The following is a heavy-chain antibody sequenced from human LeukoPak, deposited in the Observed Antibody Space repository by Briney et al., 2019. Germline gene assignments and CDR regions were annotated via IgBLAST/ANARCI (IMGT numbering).Heavy chain of an antibody. D-gene: IGHD1-14*01. CDR1: GDSITDHY. V-gene: IGHV4-59*11. CDR3: ARDRISINALDM. CDR2: ISHIGST. J-gene: IGHJ3*02. Sequence: SETLSLTCSVSGDSITDHYLTWIRQPPGNGLEWIGYISHIGSTNYNPSLKSRVTISVDTSKNQFSLKLTSVTAADTALYYCARDRISINALDMWGQGTMVTVSS.